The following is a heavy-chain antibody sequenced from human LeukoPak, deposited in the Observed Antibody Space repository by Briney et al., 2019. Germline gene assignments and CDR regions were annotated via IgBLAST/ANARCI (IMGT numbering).Heavy chain of an antibody. D-gene: IGHD6-13*01. CDR2: TYSGGST. CDR3: ARRYDSTWAFYP. CDR1: GLIDNSYH. J-gene: IGHJ5*02. Sequence: GGSVTLSCGVCGLIDNSYHVLGAPDARERAREGVLVTYSGGSTDYADSVKGKFTISRDNSKNTLYLQMNSLRAEDTAVYYCARRYDSTWAFYPWGQGGLVTVS. V-gene: IGHV3-66*01.